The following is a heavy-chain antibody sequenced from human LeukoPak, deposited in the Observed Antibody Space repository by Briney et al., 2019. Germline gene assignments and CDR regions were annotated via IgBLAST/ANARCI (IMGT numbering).Heavy chain of an antibody. CDR1: GFTFSSYW. J-gene: IGHJ4*02. D-gene: IGHD2-15*01. Sequence: GGSLRLSCTASGFTFSSYWMQWVRQAPGKGLVWASRINSDGSSPSYADSVKGRFTISRDNSKNTLYLQMNNLSAEDTAVYYCARETSGSFPYWGQGTLVTVSS. CDR2: INSDGSSP. V-gene: IGHV3-74*01. CDR3: ARETSGSFPY.